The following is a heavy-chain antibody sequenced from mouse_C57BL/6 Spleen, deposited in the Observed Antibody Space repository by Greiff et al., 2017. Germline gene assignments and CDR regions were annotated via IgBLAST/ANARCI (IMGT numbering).Heavy chain of an antibody. CDR3: ARPSIYDYDGFAY. CDR2: IYPRDGST. CDR1: GYTFTDHT. D-gene: IGHD2-4*01. Sequence: VQLQQSYAELVKPGASVKISCKVSGYTFTDHTIHWMKQRPEQGLEWIGYIYPRDGSTKYNEKFKGKATLTADKSSSTAYMQLNSLTSEDSAVYFCARPSIYDYDGFAYWGQGTLVTVSA. V-gene: IGHV1-78*01. J-gene: IGHJ3*01.